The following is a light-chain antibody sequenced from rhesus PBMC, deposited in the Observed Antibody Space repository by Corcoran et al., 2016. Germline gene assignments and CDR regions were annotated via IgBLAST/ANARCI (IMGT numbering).Light chain of an antibody. CDR2: DAS. V-gene: IGKV3-42*02. CDR1: QSVSSS. CDR3: QQYSNWPWT. Sequence: EIVLTQSPATLSLSPGERATLSCRVSQSVSSSLAWYQQKPGQAPRLLIYDASSRATGIPDRFSGSGSGTGFTLTINSLEHEDIGVYYCQQYSNWPWTFGQGTKVEIK. J-gene: IGKJ1*01.